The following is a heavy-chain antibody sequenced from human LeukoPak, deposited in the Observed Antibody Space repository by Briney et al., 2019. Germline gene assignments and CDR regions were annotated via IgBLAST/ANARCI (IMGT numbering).Heavy chain of an antibody. CDR2: NSSSGSNI. J-gene: IGHJ6*02. V-gene: IGHV3-11*01. CDR1: GFSFSDYY. Sequence: GSLRLSCAASGFSFSDYYMSWVRQAPGKGLGLASYNSSSGSNIYYADSVKGRFTIYRANAKNSLYLQMNSLRAEDTAVYYCARDRGYSYGLHGMDVWGQGTTVTVSS. CDR3: ARDRGYSYGLHGMDV. D-gene: IGHD5-18*01.